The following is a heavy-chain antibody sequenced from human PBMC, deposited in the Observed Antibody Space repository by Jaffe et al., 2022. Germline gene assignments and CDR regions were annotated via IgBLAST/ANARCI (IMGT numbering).Heavy chain of an antibody. CDR3: ARDAVHYGSGSYYPHFDY. CDR2: IIPIFGTA. V-gene: IGHV1-69*01. J-gene: IGHJ4*02. CDR1: GGTFSSYA. D-gene: IGHD3-10*01. Sequence: QVQLVQSGAEVKKPGSSVKVSCKASGGTFSSYAISWVRQAPGQGLEWMGGIIPIFGTANYAQKFQGRVTITADESTSTAYMELSSLRSEDTAVYYCARDAVHYGSGSYYPHFDYWGQGTLVTVSS.